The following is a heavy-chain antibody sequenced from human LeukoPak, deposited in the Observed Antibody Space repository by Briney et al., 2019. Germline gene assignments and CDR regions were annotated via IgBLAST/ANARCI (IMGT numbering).Heavy chain of an antibody. V-gene: IGHV3-23*01. CDR1: GFTFGSYG. CDR3: AIMHGYYDGSGYWVQ. CDR2: ITPNADRT. Sequence: GGSLRLSCAASGFTFGSYGMSWVRQAPGKGLEWVSFITPNADRTYYADSVEGRFTISRDNPRNTLYMQMNSLRDEDTAIYYCAIMHGYYDGSGYWVQWGQGTLVTVSS. D-gene: IGHD3-22*01. J-gene: IGHJ1*01.